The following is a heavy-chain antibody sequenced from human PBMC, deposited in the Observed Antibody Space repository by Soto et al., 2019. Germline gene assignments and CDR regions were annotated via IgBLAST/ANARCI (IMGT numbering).Heavy chain of an antibody. CDR2: INVDGTET. J-gene: IGHJ6*02. CDR1: RFTFGSYW. CDR3: ARDKEVLLKNYGMAV. Sequence: PGGSLRLSCTAPRFTFGSYWMHWVRHAPGKGLVWVSDINVDGTETWYADSVKGRFTISRDNDKKTLYLHMTGLRVDDTGVYYWARDKEVLLKNYGMAVWGQGTTVTVSS. V-gene: IGHV3-74*01.